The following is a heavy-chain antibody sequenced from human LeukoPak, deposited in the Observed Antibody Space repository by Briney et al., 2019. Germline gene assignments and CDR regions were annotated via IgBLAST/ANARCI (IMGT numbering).Heavy chain of an antibody. CDR3: ARDSDVDTANYYYMDV. Sequence: LSLTCAVYGGSFSGYYWSWIRQPPGKGLEWVSYISSSSGTIYYADSVKGRFTISRDNAKNSLYLQMNSLRAEDTAVYYCARDSDVDTANYYYMDVWGKGTTVTVSS. D-gene: IGHD5-18*01. CDR1: GGSFSGYY. CDR2: ISSSSGTI. J-gene: IGHJ6*03. V-gene: IGHV3-11*04.